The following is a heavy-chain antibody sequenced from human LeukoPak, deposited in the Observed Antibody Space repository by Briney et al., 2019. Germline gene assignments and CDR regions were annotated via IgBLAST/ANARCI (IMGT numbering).Heavy chain of an antibody. J-gene: IGHJ1*01. CDR2: INHSGST. CDR1: GGSFSGYY. V-gene: IGHV4-34*01. D-gene: IGHD3-22*01. CDR3: ARGDRRYYYDSSGYRYFQH. Sequence: PSETLSLTCAVYGGSFSGYYWSWLRQPPGKGLEWIGEINHSGSTNYNPSLKSRVTISVDTSKNQFSLKLSSVTAADTAVYYCARGDRRYYYDSSGYRYFQHWGQGTLVTVSS.